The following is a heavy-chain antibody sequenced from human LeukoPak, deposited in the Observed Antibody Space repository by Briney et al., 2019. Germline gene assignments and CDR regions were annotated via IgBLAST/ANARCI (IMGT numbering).Heavy chain of an antibody. CDR3: ARGSHYFDF. J-gene: IGHJ4*02. Sequence: PGGSLRLSCAASGFTFSVHEMNWVRQAPGKGLEWLSYISDSGRTIYYADSVDGRFTISRDNAKNSLFLRMNSLRVEDTAVYFCARGSHYFDFWGQGTPVTVSS. CDR2: ISDSGRTI. D-gene: IGHD6-6*01. CDR1: GFTFSVHE. V-gene: IGHV3-48*03.